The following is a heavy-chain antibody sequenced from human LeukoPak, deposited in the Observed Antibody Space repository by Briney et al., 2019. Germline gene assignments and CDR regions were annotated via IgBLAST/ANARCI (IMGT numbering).Heavy chain of an antibody. J-gene: IGHJ5*02. CDR1: GGSISSYY. CDR3: ARGPYGDFNWFDP. Sequence: PSETLSLTCTVSGGSISSYYWSWIRQPPGKGLEWIGYIYYSGSTNYNPSLKSRVTISVDKSKNQFSLKLSSVTAADTAVYYCARGPYGDFNWFDPWGQGTLVTVSS. CDR2: IYYSGST. D-gene: IGHD4-17*01. V-gene: IGHV4-59*12.